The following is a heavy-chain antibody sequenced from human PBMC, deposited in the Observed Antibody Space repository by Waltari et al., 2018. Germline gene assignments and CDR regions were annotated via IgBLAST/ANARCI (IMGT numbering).Heavy chain of an antibody. D-gene: IGHD3-16*02. V-gene: IGHV4-34*01. J-gene: IGHJ3*02. CDR1: GGSFSGYY. Sequence: QVQLQQWGAGLLKPSETLALTCAVSGGSFSGYYWSWIRHPPGKGLEWIGEINHSGSTNYNPSIQSLATISVDTAKNQFTLKLSSVTTADTSVYYCARGSRDYDYVWGSYRSKDTFDIWGQGTMVTVSS. CDR2: INHSGST. CDR3: ARGSRDYDYVWGSYRSKDTFDI.